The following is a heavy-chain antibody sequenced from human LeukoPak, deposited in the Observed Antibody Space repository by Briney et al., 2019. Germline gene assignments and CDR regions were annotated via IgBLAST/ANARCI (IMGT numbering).Heavy chain of an antibody. V-gene: IGHV4-4*02. Sequence: PSETLSLTCAVSGGSISSSNWWSWVRQPPGKGLEWIGEIYHSGSTNYNPSLKSRVTISVDKSKNQFSLKLSSVTAADTAVYYCARVVTMVRGVILFLPGPPPKKINWFDPWGQGTLVTVSS. D-gene: IGHD3-10*01. CDR3: ARVVTMVRGVILFLPGPPPKKINWFDP. CDR2: IYHSGST. J-gene: IGHJ5*02. CDR1: GGSISSSNW.